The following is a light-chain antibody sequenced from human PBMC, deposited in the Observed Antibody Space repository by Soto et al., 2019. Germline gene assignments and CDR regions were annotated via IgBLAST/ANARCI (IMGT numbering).Light chain of an antibody. V-gene: IGKV1-5*01. Sequence: DIQMTQSPSTLSGSVGDRVTITCRASQNIRNLLAWYQQKPGKAPKPLIYDASTLKTGVPSRFSGSGSGSEFNFTITGLQPDDFATYFCQQYNTYSTFGQGTRWRL. CDR2: DAS. CDR3: QQYNTYST. CDR1: QNIRNL. J-gene: IGKJ5*01.